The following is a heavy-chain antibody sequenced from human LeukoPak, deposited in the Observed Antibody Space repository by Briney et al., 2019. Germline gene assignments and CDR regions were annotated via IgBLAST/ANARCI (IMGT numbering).Heavy chain of an antibody. CDR1: GFTIGTAW. V-gene: IGHV3-7*01. J-gene: IGHJ5*02. CDR3: ARESVGYCSGGSCYGLDP. Sequence: GGSLRLSCVSSGFTIGTAWMSWVRQAPGKGLEWVANIKQDGSEKYYVDSVKGRFTISRDNAKNSLYLQMNSLRAEDTAVYYCARESVGYCSGGSCYGLDPWGQGTLVTVSS. D-gene: IGHD2-15*01. CDR2: IKQDGSEK.